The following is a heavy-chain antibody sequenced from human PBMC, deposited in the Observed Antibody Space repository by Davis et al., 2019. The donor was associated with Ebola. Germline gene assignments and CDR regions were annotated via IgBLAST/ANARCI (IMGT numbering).Heavy chain of an antibody. J-gene: IGHJ4*02. CDR1: GFTFSGSA. Sequence: GESLKISCAASGFTFSGSAMHWVRQAPGKGLEWVGRIRSKANSYATAYAASVKGRVTISRDDSKHTAYLQMNSLKTEDTAVYYCSMTTVTTANSVDYWGQGTLVTVSS. CDR3: SMTTVTTANSVDY. CDR2: IRSKANSYAT. V-gene: IGHV3-73*01. D-gene: IGHD4-17*01.